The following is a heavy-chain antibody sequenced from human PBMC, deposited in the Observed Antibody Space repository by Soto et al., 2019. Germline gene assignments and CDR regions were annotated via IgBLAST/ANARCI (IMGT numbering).Heavy chain of an antibody. CDR1: GFTVSSNH. CDR2: IYSGGST. CDR3: AGPGEQHRY. V-gene: IGHV3-66*01. J-gene: IGHJ4*02. Sequence: EVQLVESGGGLVQPGGSLRLSCAASGFTVSSNHMSWVRQAPGKGLEWVSLIYSGGSTYYADSVKGRFTFSRDNSQNTLFLQMNSLRAEDTAVYYCAGPGEQHRYWGQGTLVTVSS. D-gene: IGHD3-16*01.